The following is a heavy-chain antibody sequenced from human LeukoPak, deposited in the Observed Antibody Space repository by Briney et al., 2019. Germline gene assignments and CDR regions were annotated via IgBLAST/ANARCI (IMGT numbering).Heavy chain of an antibody. CDR3: AISTYSSSPS. V-gene: IGHV3-7*01. J-gene: IGHJ5*02. D-gene: IGHD6-6*01. CDR2: INNDESKN. CDR1: GFAFSDHW. Sequence: GGSLTPSCAVSGFAFSDHWMMWVRQAPGKVLEWVANINNDESKNYYVDSVEGRFTIGRDNAKNSLYLQMNSLRAEDTAVYYCAISTYSSSPSWGQGTKATVSS.